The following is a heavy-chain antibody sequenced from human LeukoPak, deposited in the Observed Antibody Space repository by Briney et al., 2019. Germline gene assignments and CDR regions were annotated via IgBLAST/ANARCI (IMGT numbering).Heavy chain of an antibody. V-gene: IGHV3-53*01. CDR2: MYSRGDT. CDR1: GFTVSDNY. J-gene: IGHJ5*02. D-gene: IGHD6-13*01. CDR3: ARDAPQVPAAGVLAS. Sequence: AGGSLRLSCAASGFTVSDNYMSWVRQAPGKGLGWASVMYSRGDTYYAKSVKGRLTFSRDISKNTLYLQMNGLRTEDTAMYYCARDAPQVPAAGVLASWGQGTLVIVSS.